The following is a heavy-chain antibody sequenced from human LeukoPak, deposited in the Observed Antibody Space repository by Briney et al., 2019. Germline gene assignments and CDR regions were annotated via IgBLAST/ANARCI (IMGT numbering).Heavy chain of an antibody. Sequence: GGSLRLSCAPSGFTVRTNYMTWVRQAPGGGLEWVSVIYSGGSTYYADSVKGRFTISRDNSKNTLFLQMNRLRAEDTAVYYSARASLAYFDYWSQGTLVTVSS. V-gene: IGHV3-66*01. D-gene: IGHD1-26*01. CDR3: ARASLAYFDY. CDR2: IYSGGST. CDR1: GFTVRTNY. J-gene: IGHJ4*02.